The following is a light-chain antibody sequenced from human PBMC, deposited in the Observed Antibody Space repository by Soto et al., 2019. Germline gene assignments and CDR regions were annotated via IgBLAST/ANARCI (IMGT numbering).Light chain of an antibody. CDR2: KAS. Sequence: DIQMTQSPSTLSASVGDRVTITCRASQSINNWLAWYQQKPGKAPKLFIFKASTLESGVPSRFSGSGSGTEFTLSISSLQLDDFATYFCQQYESFPRTFGQGTKVEIK. CDR1: QSINNW. J-gene: IGKJ1*01. CDR3: QQYESFPRT. V-gene: IGKV1-5*03.